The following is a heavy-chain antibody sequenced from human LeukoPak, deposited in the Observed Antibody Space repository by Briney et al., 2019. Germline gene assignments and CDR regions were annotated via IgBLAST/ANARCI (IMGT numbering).Heavy chain of an antibody. CDR1: GGTFSSYA. D-gene: IGHD3-10*01. CDR2: IIPIFGTA. Sequence: SSVKVSCKASGGTFSSYAISWVRQAPGRGLEWMGGIIPIFGTANYAQKFQGRVTITADESTSTAYMELSSLRSEDTAVYYCARDRMVRGVIMPDAFDIWGQGTMVTVSS. J-gene: IGHJ3*02. V-gene: IGHV1-69*01. CDR3: ARDRMVRGVIMPDAFDI.